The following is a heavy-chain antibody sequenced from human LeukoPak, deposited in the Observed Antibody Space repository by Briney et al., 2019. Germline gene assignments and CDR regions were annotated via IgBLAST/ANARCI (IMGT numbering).Heavy chain of an antibody. CDR1: GYSISSGYY. Sequence: SETLSLTCAVSGYSISSGYYWGWIRQPPGEGLEWIGSIYHSGSTYYNPSLKSRVTISVDTSKNQFSLKLSSVTAADTAVYYCARQEGYSSSSVTFNWFDPWGQGTLVTVSS. CDR3: ARQEGYSSSSVTFNWFDP. V-gene: IGHV4-38-2*01. D-gene: IGHD6-6*01. CDR2: IYHSGST. J-gene: IGHJ5*02.